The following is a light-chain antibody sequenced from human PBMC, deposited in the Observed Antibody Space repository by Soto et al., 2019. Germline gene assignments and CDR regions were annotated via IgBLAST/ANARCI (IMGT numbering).Light chain of an antibody. CDR2: DGL. V-gene: IGKV3-15*01. J-gene: IGKJ1*01. Sequence: EIVLSQSPGTLSLSPGERATLSCRASQSVIINLAWYQQKPGRPPRSLIYDGLTRAAGSTARFSSSRSGAKFTLTSISRLYPDDVAVYCQQQYSRPPTFSQGTKVDIK. CDR1: QSVIIN. CDR3: QQYSRPPT.